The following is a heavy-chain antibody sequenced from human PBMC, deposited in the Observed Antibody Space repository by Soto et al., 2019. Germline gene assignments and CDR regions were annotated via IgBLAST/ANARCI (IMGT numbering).Heavy chain of an antibody. V-gene: IGHV3-30*04. CDR1: GFTSSTYA. D-gene: IGHD7-27*01. CDR3: AGEENWAYFDS. J-gene: IGHJ4*02. CDR2: ISHDGSNK. Sequence: QVQLVESGGGVVQPGRSLRLSCAASGFTSSTYAMHWVRQAPGKGLEWVALISHDGSNKNYADSVKGRFTISRDTSKSTLYLQMNSLRPDDTAVYYCAGEENWAYFDSWGQGTLVTVSS.